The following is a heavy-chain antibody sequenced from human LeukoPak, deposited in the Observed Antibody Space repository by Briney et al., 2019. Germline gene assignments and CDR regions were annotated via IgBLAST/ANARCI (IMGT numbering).Heavy chain of an antibody. CDR1: GYTLTELS. CDR3: VTYCSSTSCYWFDP. CDR2: FDPEDGET. D-gene: IGHD2-2*01. Sequence: VASVKVSCKVSGYTLTELSMHWVRQAPGKGLEWMGGFDPEDGETIYAQKFQGRVTMTEDTSTDTAYMELSSLRSEDTAVYYCVTYCSSTSCYWFDPWGQGTLVTVSS. J-gene: IGHJ5*02. V-gene: IGHV1-24*01.